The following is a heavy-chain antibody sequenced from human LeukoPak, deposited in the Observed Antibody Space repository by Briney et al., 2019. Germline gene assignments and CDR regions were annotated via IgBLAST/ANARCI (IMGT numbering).Heavy chain of an antibody. J-gene: IGHJ4*02. CDR3: ARKSFHTSSYDY. CDR1: GGSINNSSYF. CDR2: IYYSGST. V-gene: IGHV4-39*07. Sequence: SETLSLTCTVSGGSINNSSYFWGWIRQPPGKGLEWIGSIYYSGSTYYNPSLKSRVTISLDTSKNQFSLNLSSVTAADTAVYYCARKSFHTSSYDYWGQGTLVTVSS. D-gene: IGHD2-2*01.